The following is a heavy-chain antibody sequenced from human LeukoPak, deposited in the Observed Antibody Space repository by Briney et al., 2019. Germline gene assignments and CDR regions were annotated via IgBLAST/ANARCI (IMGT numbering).Heavy chain of an antibody. D-gene: IGHD3-3*01. V-gene: IGHV1-8*02. CDR2: MNPNSGNT. CDR1: GYTFTSYG. Sequence: ASVKVCCKASGYTFTSYGISWVRQATGQGVEWMGWMNPNSGNTGYAQKFQGRVTMTRNTSISTAYMELSSLGSEDTAVYYCARGTDFWSGYPTRYYYYYGMDVWGQGTTVTVSS. CDR3: ARGTDFWSGYPTRYYYYYGMDV. J-gene: IGHJ6*02.